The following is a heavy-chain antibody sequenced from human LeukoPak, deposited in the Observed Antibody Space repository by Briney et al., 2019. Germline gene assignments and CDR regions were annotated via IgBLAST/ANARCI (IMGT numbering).Heavy chain of an antibody. CDR2: VNADGGNT. Sequence: PGGSLRLSCAASGFTFDNYRMSWVRQAPGKGLEWVSTVNADGGNTYYADSVKGRFTISRDNSKSTLILHMNSLRVEDTALYYCTKRVKYGGTWDHFADWGQGTLVTVSS. J-gene: IGHJ4*02. D-gene: IGHD1-26*01. V-gene: IGHV3-23*01. CDR1: GFTFDNYR. CDR3: TKRVKYGGTWDHFAD.